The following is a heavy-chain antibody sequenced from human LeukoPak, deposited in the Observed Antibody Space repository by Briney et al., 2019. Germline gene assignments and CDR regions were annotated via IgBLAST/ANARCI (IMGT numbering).Heavy chain of an antibody. CDR2: INTSGST. CDR1: GDSISSGDYY. Sequence: SETLSLTCTVSGDSISSGDYYWSWIRQPAGKGLEWIGRINTSGSTNYNPSLKSRVTISVDTSKNQFSLKLSSVTAADTAVYYCAREGYNSGWYYFDYWGQGTLVTVSS. V-gene: IGHV4-61*02. J-gene: IGHJ4*02. CDR3: AREGYNSGWYYFDY. D-gene: IGHD6-19*01.